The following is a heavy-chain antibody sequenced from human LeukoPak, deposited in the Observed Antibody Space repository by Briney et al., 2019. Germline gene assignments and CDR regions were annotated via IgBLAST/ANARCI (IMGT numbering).Heavy chain of an antibody. CDR2: IHYSGTI. Sequence: PSETLSLTCTVSGVSISSSNNFWGWIRQPPGKGLEWLGAIHYSGTIYYIPSLKSRVTISLDTSKNQVSLILNSVTAADTAVYYCMRHEEEDGYNAKPIDFWGQGTLVTVSS. CDR1: GVSISSSNNF. D-gene: IGHD5-24*01. CDR3: MRHEEEDGYNAKPIDF. J-gene: IGHJ4*02. V-gene: IGHV4-39*01.